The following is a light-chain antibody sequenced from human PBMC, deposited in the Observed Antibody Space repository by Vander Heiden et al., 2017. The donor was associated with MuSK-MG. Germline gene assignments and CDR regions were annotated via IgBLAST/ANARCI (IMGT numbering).Light chain of an antibody. J-gene: IGKJ5*01. Sequence: DIQMTQSPSSLSASVGDRVTITCRASQSISSYLNWYQQKPGKAPKLLIYAASSLQSGVPSRFSGSGSGTDFTLTISSLQPEDFATYYCQQSYSLPGFGQGTRLEIK. CDR2: AAS. CDR3: QQSYSLPG. V-gene: IGKV1-39*01. CDR1: QSISSY.